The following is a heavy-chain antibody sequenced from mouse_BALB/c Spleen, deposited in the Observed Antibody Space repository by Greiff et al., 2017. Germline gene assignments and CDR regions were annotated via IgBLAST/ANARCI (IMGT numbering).Heavy chain of an antibody. CDR2: ISYSGST. D-gene: IGHD2-1*01. Sequence: EVQRVESGPSLVKPSQTLSLTCSVTGDSITSGYWNWIRKFPGNKLEYMGYISYSGSTYYNPSLISRISIPRDTSKNQYYLQLNSVTTEDTATYYCARYYGNYGYFEVWGAGTTVTVSS. CDR1: GDSITSGY. CDR3: ARYYGNYGYFEV. J-gene: IGHJ1*01. V-gene: IGHV3-8*02.